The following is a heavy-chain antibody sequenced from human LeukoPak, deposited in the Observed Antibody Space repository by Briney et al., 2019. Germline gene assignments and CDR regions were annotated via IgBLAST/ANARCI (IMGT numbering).Heavy chain of an antibody. V-gene: IGHV4-39*02. CDR1: GGSISSSSHY. D-gene: IGHD1-26*01. J-gene: IGHJ4*02. CDR3: ARDLGGTYHHFDY. Sequence: KTSETLSLTCTVSGGSISSSSHYWGWIRQPPGKGLEWIGSIYYSGSTYYNPSLKSRVTISVDTSKNQFSLKLSSVTAADTAVYYCARDLGGTYHHFDYWGQGTLVAVSS. CDR2: IYYSGST.